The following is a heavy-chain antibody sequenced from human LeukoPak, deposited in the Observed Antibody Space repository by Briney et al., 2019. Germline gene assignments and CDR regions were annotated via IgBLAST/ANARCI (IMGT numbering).Heavy chain of an antibody. CDR1: GYSISGGYY. CDR2: IYHSGST. CDR3: ARASDEMAADY. Sequence: SETLSLTCTVSGYSISGGYYWGWIRQPPGKGLEWIGSIYHSGSTYYNPSLKSRVTISVDRSKNQFSLKLSSVTAADTAVYYCARASDEMAADYWGQGTLVTVSS. J-gene: IGHJ4*02. D-gene: IGHD5-24*01. V-gene: IGHV4-38-2*02.